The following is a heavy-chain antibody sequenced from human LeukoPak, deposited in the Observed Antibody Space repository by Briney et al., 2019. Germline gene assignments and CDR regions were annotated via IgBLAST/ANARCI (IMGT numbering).Heavy chain of an antibody. V-gene: IGHV3-48*01. Sequence: GGSLRLPCAASAFTFSDYSMNWVRQAPGKGLERISYISGRSSTIYYADSVRGRFTISRDNAKNSMYLQMNSPRAEDTAVYYCARERLTSGSYFFDYWGQGALVTVSS. CDR3: ARERLTSGSYFFDY. J-gene: IGHJ4*02. CDR1: AFTFSDYS. D-gene: IGHD1-26*01. CDR2: ISGRSSTI.